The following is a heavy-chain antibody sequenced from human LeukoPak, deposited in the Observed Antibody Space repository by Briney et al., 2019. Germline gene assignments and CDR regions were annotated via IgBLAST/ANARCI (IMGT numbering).Heavy chain of an antibody. CDR3: ARDSQVVPYYYYYMDV. Sequence: ASVKVPCKASGYTFSSYGISWVRQAPGQGLEWMGWISVYNGNTNYAQKLQGRVTMTTDTSTNTAYMELRSLRSDDTAVYYCARDSQVVPYYYYYMDVWGKGTTVTISS. V-gene: IGHV1-18*01. J-gene: IGHJ6*03. D-gene: IGHD2-2*01. CDR2: ISVYNGNT. CDR1: GYTFSSYG.